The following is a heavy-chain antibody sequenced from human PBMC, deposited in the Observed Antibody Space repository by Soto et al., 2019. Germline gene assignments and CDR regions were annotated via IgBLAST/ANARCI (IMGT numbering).Heavy chain of an antibody. D-gene: IGHD3-9*01. CDR3: AKTGGGTYYDILTGQHSRNSFDL. CDR1: GFTFSSYA. V-gene: IGHV3-23*01. Sequence: GGSLRLSCAASGFTFSSYAMSWVRQAPGKGLEWVSAISGSGGSTYYADSVKGRFTISRDNSKNTLYLQMNSLRAEDTAVYYCAKTGGGTYYDILTGQHSRNSFDLSGKGTLVTLSS. CDR2: ISGSGGST. J-gene: IGHJ5*02.